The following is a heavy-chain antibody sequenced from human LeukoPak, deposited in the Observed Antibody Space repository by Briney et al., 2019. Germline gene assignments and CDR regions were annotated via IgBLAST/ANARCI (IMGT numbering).Heavy chain of an antibody. CDR3: ARGVIAAAGFFDF. V-gene: IGHV3-23*01. CDR2: LGRTGEYK. J-gene: IGHJ4*02. Sequence: GGSLRLSCSASGFTYTDYSMSWVRQVPGKGLEWVSGLGRTGEYKYYADSVKGRFTISRDNSKDMVFLQMISLRAEDTAVYYCARGVIAAAGFFDFWGQGALVTVSS. D-gene: IGHD6-13*01. CDR1: GFTYTDYS.